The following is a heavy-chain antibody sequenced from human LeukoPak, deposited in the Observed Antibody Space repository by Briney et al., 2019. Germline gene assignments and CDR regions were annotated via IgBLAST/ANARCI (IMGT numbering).Heavy chain of an antibody. V-gene: IGHV1-2*02. Sequence: ASVKVSCKASGYTFTGYYMHWVRQAPGQGLEWMGWINPNSGGTNYAQKFQGRVTMTRDTSISTAYMELSRLRSEDTAVYYCAREGDVDTAKLRIWGQGTLVTVSS. CDR3: AREGDVDTAKLRI. D-gene: IGHD5-18*01. J-gene: IGHJ4*02. CDR2: INPNSGGT. CDR1: GYTFTGYY.